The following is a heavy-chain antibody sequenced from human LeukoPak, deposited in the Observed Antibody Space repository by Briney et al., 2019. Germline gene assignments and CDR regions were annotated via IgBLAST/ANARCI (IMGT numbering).Heavy chain of an antibody. CDR1: GDSVSSNSAA. CDR3: ARDKDYSIDH. Sequence: SQTLSLTCAISGDSVSSNSAAWTWLRQSPSRGLEWLGRTYYRSKWYTDYAVSVTSRITINPDTSKNQFSLQLNSVTPEDTAVYYCARDKDYSIDHWGQGTLVTVSS. CDR2: TYYRSKWYT. D-gene: IGHD4-11*01. J-gene: IGHJ4*02. V-gene: IGHV6-1*01.